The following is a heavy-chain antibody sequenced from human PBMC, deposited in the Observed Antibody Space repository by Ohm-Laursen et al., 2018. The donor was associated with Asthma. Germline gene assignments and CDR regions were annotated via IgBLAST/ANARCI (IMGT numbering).Heavy chain of an antibody. CDR3: AKDRGFNYGYGMDV. Sequence: SLRLSCAASGFTFSSYAMSWVRQAPGKGLEWVSAITGSTGGTFYADSVKGRFSISRDNSKNTLYFQMNSLGADDTALYYCAKDRGFNYGYGMDVWGQGTTVTVSS. D-gene: IGHD5-18*01. CDR2: ITGSTGGT. V-gene: IGHV3-23*01. CDR1: GFTFSSYA. J-gene: IGHJ6*02.